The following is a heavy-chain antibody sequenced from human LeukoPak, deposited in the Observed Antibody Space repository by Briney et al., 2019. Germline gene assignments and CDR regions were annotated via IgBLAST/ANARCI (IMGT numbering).Heavy chain of an antibody. V-gene: IGHV3-48*03. J-gene: IGHJ4*02. CDR1: GFSFGGHE. CDR3: ARALGECTSGSCAIDY. Sequence: GGSLRLSCAASGFSFGGHEMNWVRQAPGKGLEWVSYISSRDSTIYYADSVKGRFTISRDNGKNSLYLQMNSLRAEDTAVYYCARALGECTSGSCAIDYWGQGTLVTVSS. CDR2: ISSRDSTI. D-gene: IGHD2-15*01.